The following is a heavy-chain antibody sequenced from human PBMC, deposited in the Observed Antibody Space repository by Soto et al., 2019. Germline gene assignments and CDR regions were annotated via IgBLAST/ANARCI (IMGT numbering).Heavy chain of an antibody. Sequence: QVQLVQSGAEVKKPGASVKVSCKASGYTFTSYGISWVRQAPGQGLEWMGWISAYNGNTNYAQKLQGRVTMTTDTSASTAYRELRSLRSDDTAVYYCATRGGSGSYQRSHQEYWGQGTLVTVSS. CDR3: ATRGGSGSYQRSHQEY. CDR1: GYTFTSYG. D-gene: IGHD3-10*01. J-gene: IGHJ4*02. CDR2: ISAYNGNT. V-gene: IGHV1-18*01.